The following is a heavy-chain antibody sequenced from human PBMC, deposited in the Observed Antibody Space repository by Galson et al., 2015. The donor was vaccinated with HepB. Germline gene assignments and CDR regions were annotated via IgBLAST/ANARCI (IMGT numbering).Heavy chain of an antibody. D-gene: IGHD2-15*01. Sequence: YSPSFQGHVTISADKSTTTAYLQWNSLKASDSAIYYCARQPGGRGLDVWGQGTTVTVSS. CDR3: ARQPGGRGLDV. V-gene: IGHV5-51*01. J-gene: IGHJ6*02.